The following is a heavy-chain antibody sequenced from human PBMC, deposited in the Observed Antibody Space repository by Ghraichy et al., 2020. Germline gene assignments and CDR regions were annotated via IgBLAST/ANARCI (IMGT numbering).Heavy chain of an antibody. CDR3: AKSYCTNGVCYNEHYYYYGMAV. D-gene: IGHD2-8*01. Sequence: WGSLRLSCAASGFTFSSYAMSWVRQAPGKGLEWVSAISGSGGSTYYADSVKGRFTISRDNSKNTLYLQMNSLRAEDTAVYYCAKSYCTNGVCYNEHYYYYGMAVWGQGTTVTLSS. V-gene: IGHV3-23*01. CDR2: ISGSGGST. CDR1: GFTFSSYA. J-gene: IGHJ6*02.